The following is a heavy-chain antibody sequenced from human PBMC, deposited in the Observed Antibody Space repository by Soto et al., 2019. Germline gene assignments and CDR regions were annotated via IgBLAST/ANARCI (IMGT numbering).Heavy chain of an antibody. CDR2: IYYSGYT. CDR1: GDSIRSYY. J-gene: IGHJ4*02. D-gene: IGHD1-26*01. Sequence: SETLSLTCTVSGDSIRSYYWSWIRQPPGKGLEWIGYIYYSGYTSYNPSLKSRVTISVDTSKNQFSLKLNSVTAADAAVYYCARFFSGNYPSRPEEQYYFDSWGQGTLVTVSS. V-gene: IGHV4-59*01. CDR3: ARFFSGNYPSRPEEQYYFDS.